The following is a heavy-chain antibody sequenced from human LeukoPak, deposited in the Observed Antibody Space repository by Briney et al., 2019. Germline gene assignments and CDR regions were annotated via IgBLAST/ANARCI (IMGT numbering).Heavy chain of an antibody. CDR3: AKGYQWGYPPGAFDI. CDR2: ISAGGGTT. D-gene: IGHD2-8*01. V-gene: IGHV3-23*01. J-gene: IGHJ3*02. CDR1: GFTFGNEA. Sequence: GGSLRLSCAASGFTFGNEAMSWVRQAPERGLEWVSSISAGGGTTYYADSVKGRFTISRDNSKNTVYLQMNSLRAEDTAVYYCAKGYQWGYPPGAFDIWGQGTMVTVSS.